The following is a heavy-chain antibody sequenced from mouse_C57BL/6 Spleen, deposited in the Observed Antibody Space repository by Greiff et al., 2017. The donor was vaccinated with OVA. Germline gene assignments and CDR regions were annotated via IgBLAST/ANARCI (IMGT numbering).Heavy chain of an antibody. CDR2: INPCNGDT. CDR1: GYTFTSHT. CDR3: TRGTTVMTTDY. J-gene: IGHJ2*03. D-gene: IGHD1-1*01. V-gene: IGHV1-4*01. Sequence: QVQLQQSGAELVKPGVSVKMSCKASGYTFTSHTMHWVKQRPGQGLEWIGYINPCNGDTKYNQKFKDKATLTADKSSSTAYLELSSLTSEDSAVYYCTRGTTVMTTDYWDRGTSPTV.